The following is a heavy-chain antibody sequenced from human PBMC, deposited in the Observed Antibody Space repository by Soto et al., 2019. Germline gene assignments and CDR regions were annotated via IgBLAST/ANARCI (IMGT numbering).Heavy chain of an antibody. V-gene: IGHV3-33*01. CDR3: ARDAGLGVNYYYGMDV. Sequence: QVQLVESGGGVVQPGRSLRLSCAASGFTFSSYGMHWVRQAPGKGLEWVAVIWYDGSNKYYADSVKGRFTISRDNSKNTLYLQMNSLRAEDTAVYYCARDAGLGVNYYYGMDVWGQGTTVTVSS. CDR1: GFTFSSYG. CDR2: IWYDGSNK. J-gene: IGHJ6*02. D-gene: IGHD3-10*01.